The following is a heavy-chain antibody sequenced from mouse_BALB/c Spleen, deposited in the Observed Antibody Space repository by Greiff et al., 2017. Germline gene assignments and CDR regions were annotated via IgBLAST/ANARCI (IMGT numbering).Heavy chain of an antibody. CDR1: GYSFTDYI. J-gene: IGHJ3*01. D-gene: IGHD2-4*01. CDR2: INPYYGST. CDR3: ARSDYDYDEFAY. V-gene: IGHV1-39*01. Sequence: VQLQQTGPELVKPGASVKISCTASGYSFTDYIMLWVKQSHGQSLEWIGNINPYYGSTSYNLKFKGKATLTVDKSSSTAYMQLNSLTSEDSAVYYWARSDYDYDEFAYWGQGTLVTVSA.